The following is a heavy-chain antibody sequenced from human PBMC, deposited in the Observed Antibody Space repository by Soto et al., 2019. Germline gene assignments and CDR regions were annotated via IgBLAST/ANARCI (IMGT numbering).Heavy chain of an antibody. Sequence: GGSLRLSCAASGFTFDDYAMHWVRQAPGKGLEWVSGISWNSGSIGYADSVKGRFTISRDNAKNSLYLQMNSLRAEDTALYYCAKDLNYYGSGSYFNWGQGTMVTVSS. CDR2: ISWNSGSI. D-gene: IGHD3-10*01. V-gene: IGHV3-9*01. CDR1: GFTFDDYA. J-gene: IGHJ3*01. CDR3: AKDLNYYGSGSYFN.